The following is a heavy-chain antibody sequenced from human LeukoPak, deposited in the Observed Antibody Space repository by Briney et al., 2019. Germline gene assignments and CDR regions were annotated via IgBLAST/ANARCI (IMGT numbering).Heavy chain of an antibody. CDR2: IYSSGST. CDR1: GESISRSY. Sequence: SETLSLTCTVSGESISRSYWTWIRQSPGNRLEWIGCIYSSGSTRYNPSLKSRVTISEDTSKNQFSLRLSSVTAADTAVYYCERASSGAIYYYGMDVRGQGTTVTVSS. V-gene: IGHV4-59*01. J-gene: IGHJ6*02. D-gene: IGHD3-10*01. CDR3: ERASSGAIYYYGMDV.